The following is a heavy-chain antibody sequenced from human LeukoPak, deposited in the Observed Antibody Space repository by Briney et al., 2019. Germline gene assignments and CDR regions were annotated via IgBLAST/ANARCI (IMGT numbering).Heavy chain of an antibody. CDR3: ARERVRSYDY. J-gene: IGHJ4*02. Sequence: GGSLRLSCAASGFTFSSYWMHWVRQAPGKGLVWVSRINNDGSSTSYADSVKGRFTISRDNAKNTLYLQMNSLRAEDTAVYYCARERVRSYDYWGQGTLVTVSS. V-gene: IGHV3-74*01. CDR1: GFTFSSYW. CDR2: INNDGSST.